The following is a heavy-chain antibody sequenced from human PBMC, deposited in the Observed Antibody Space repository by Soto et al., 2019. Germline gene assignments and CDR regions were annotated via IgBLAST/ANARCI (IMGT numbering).Heavy chain of an antibody. CDR2: ISGSGGST. D-gene: IGHD3-22*01. CDR3: AKDLSYDSSGYHYYYYGMDV. V-gene: IGHV3-23*01. J-gene: IGHJ6*02. Sequence: GGFLRLSCAASGFTFSSYAMSWVRQAPGKGLEWVSAISGSGGSTYYADSVKGRFTISRDNSKNTLYLQMNSLRAEDTAVYYCAKDLSYDSSGYHYYYYGMDVWGQGTTVTVSS. CDR1: GFTFSSYA.